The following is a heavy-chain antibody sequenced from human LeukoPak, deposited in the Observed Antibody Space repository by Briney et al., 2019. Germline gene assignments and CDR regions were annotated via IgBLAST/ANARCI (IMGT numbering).Heavy chain of an antibody. D-gene: IGHD3-10*01. Sequence: PSETLSLTCAVYGGSFSGYYWSWIRQPPGKGLEWIGEINHSGSTNYNPSLKSRVTISVDTSKNQFSLKLSSVTAADTAVYYCARGVRVRGLSNWGQGTLVTVSS. J-gene: IGHJ4*02. V-gene: IGHV4-34*01. CDR1: GGSFSGYY. CDR3: ARGVRVRGLSN. CDR2: INHSGST.